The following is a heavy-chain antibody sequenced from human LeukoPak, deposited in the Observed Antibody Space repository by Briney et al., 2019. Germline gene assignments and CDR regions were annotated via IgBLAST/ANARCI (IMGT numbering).Heavy chain of an antibody. CDR2: ITAGADSI. CDR1: GFTFSNYA. V-gene: IGHV3-23*01. Sequence: WGSLSLTRVVSGFTFSNYAMNWVRQAPGRGLEWVSIITAGADSIHYADSVKGRFAISRDNSKNTVFLQMNSLRAEDTAIYYCAKDSGIYVRDNRYRNMDVRDKG. J-gene: IGHJ6*03. CDR3: AKDSGIYVRDNRYRNMDV. D-gene: IGHD3-10*02.